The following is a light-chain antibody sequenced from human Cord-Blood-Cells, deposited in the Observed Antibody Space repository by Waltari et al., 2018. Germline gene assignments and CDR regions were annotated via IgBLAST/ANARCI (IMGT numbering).Light chain of an antibody. V-gene: IGKV1-5*03. CDR1: QRISSW. Sequence: DIQMTQSPSTLSASVGDRVTNTCRASQRISSWLAWYQQKPGKAPKLLIYKASSLESGVPSRFSGSGSGTEFTLTISSLQPDDFATYYCQQYNSYSTFGQGTKVEIK. J-gene: IGKJ1*01. CDR2: KAS. CDR3: QQYNSYST.